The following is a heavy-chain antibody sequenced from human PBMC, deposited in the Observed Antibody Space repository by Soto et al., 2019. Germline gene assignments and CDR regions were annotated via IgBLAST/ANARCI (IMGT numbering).Heavy chain of an antibody. CDR2: ISGSGGST. Sequence: GGSLRLSCAASGFTFSSYAMSWVRQAPGKGLEWVSAISGSGGSTYYADSVKGRFTISRDNSKNTLYLQMNSLRAEDTAVYYCAKGPSSIAARPGADYYMDVWGKGTTVTVSS. J-gene: IGHJ6*03. CDR1: GFTFSSYA. D-gene: IGHD6-6*01. CDR3: AKGPSSIAARPGADYYMDV. V-gene: IGHV3-23*01.